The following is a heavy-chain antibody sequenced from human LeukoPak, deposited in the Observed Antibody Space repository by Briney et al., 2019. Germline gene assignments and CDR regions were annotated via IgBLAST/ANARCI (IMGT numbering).Heavy chain of an antibody. D-gene: IGHD6-19*01. Sequence: GGSLRLSCAASGFTFSSYAMSWVRQAPGKGLEWVSSISSSSSYIYYADSVKGRFTISRDNAKNSLYLQMNSLRAEDTAVYYCAREGYSSAYFDYWGQGTLVTVSS. CDR3: AREGYSSAYFDY. V-gene: IGHV3-21*01. J-gene: IGHJ4*02. CDR2: ISSSSSYI. CDR1: GFTFSSYA.